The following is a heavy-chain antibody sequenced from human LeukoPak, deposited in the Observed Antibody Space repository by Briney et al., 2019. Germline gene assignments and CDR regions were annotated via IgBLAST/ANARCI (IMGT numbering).Heavy chain of an antibody. Sequence: ASVKVSCKASGYTFTSYYMHWVRQAPGQGLEWMGWINPNSGGTNYAQKFQGRVTMTRDTSISTAYMELSRLRSDDTAVYYCARDSIPLLAAIDYWGQGTLVTVSS. CDR2: INPNSGGT. D-gene: IGHD5-24*01. J-gene: IGHJ4*02. V-gene: IGHV1-2*02. CDR1: GYTFTSYY. CDR3: ARDSIPLLAAIDY.